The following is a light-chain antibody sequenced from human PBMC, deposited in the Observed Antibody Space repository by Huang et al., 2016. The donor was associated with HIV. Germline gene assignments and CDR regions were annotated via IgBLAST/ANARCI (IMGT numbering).Light chain of an antibody. V-gene: IGKV3-15*01. J-gene: IGKJ2*01. CDR3: HQHNDWPYT. CDR2: GAS. Sequence: EIVMTQSPATLSVSPGERATLSCRASQSISSDLVWYQQKPGRAPRLLLYGASSRAPGIPARFGGSGSGTEFTLTISSLQSEYFAVYYCHQHNDWPYTFGQGTKLEIK. CDR1: QSISSD.